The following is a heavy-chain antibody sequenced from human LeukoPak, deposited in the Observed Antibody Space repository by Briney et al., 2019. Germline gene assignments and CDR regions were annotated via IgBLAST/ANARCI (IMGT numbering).Heavy chain of an antibody. CDR3: ARDDYFDISGYYSDNAFDI. V-gene: IGHV3-21*01. D-gene: IGHD3-22*01. CDR1: GFTFSSYT. Sequence: SGGSLRLSCAASGFTFSSYTINWVRQAPGKGLQWVSSISGSGSYIYYADSVKGRFTVSRDNAKNSPSLQMNSLRAEDTAVYYCARDDYFDISGYYSDNAFDIWGQGTMVTVSS. CDR2: ISGSGSYI. J-gene: IGHJ3*02.